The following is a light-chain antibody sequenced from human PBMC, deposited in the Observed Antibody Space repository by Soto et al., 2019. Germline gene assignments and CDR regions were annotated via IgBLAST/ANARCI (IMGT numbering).Light chain of an antibody. CDR3: QQYSSSPVT. CDR2: KAS. V-gene: IGKV1-5*03. J-gene: IGKJ4*01. Sequence: DIQMTQSPSTLSASVGDRVTITCRASQSISSWLAWYQQKPVIAPKLLIYKASTLESGVPSRFSGSGSATEFTLTISSLQPDDLAAYYCQQYSSSPVTFGGGTKVEIK. CDR1: QSISSW.